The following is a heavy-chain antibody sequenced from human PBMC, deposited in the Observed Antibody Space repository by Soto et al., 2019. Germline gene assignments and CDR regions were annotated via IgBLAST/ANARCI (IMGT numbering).Heavy chain of an antibody. Sequence: EVQLVESGGGLAQPGGSLRLSCAASGFTLSGYAMDWVRQAPGKGLEYVSGISTNGVGTYYANAVQGRFTIYRDNSKNTVYLQMSSPSPEEMAVYYCARLARPDFYYMDLWGKGTTVTVSS. CDR2: ISTNGVGT. V-gene: IGHV3-64*01. J-gene: IGHJ6*03. D-gene: IGHD6-6*01. CDR3: ARLARPDFYYMDL. CDR1: GFTLSGYA.